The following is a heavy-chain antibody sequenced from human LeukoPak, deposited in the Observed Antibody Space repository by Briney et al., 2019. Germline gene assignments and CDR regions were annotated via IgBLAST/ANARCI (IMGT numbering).Heavy chain of an antibody. Sequence: GGSLRLSCAASGFTFSSYGMHWVRQAPGKGLEWVAVISYDGSNKYYADSVKGRFTISRDNSKNTLYQQMNSLRAEDTAVYYCAKDMDTAMVLSGLFDYWGQGTLVTVSS. CDR1: GFTFSSYG. CDR3: AKDMDTAMVLSGLFDY. D-gene: IGHD5-18*01. V-gene: IGHV3-30*18. J-gene: IGHJ4*02. CDR2: ISYDGSNK.